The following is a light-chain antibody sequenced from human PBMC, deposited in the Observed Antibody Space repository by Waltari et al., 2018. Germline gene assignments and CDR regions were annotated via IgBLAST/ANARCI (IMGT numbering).Light chain of an antibody. V-gene: IGLV2-23*01. CDR2: EGS. CDR3: CSYARSSTYVV. Sequence: QSALTQPASVSGSPGQSITISCPGTSSDVGSYNLFSWYQQHPGKAPKLMIYEGSKRPSGVSNRFSGSKSGNTASLTISGLQAEDEADYYCCSYARSSTYVVFGGGTKLTVL. J-gene: IGLJ2*01. CDR1: SSDVGSYNL.